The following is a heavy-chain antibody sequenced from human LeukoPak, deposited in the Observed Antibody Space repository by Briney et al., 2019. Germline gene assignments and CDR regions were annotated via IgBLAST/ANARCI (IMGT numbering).Heavy chain of an antibody. Sequence: SETLSLTCTVSGVSISSYYWSWLRQPPGKGLEWIGYIYYSRSTNYNPSLKSRVTISVDTSKNQFSLKLSSVTAADTAVYYCARGGASSGYFNWFDPWGQGTLVTVSS. J-gene: IGHJ5*02. CDR3: ARGGASSGYFNWFDP. CDR2: IYYSRST. V-gene: IGHV4-59*01. D-gene: IGHD5-12*01. CDR1: GVSISSYY.